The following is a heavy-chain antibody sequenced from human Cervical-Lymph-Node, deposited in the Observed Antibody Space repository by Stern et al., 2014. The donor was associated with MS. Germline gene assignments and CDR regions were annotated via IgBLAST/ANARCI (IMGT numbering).Heavy chain of an antibody. CDR2: AFPGATDT. J-gene: IGHJ4*02. V-gene: IGHV5-51*01. Sequence: EVQLVQSGAEVKKPGESLWISCKGSGYTFTNYWIGWVRQMPRKGLEWMGIAFPGATDTRYSPSFEGQVTVTADKSITTAYLQWSSLKASATAMYYCVRHLGRDGYYIDSWGQGTLVTVSS. CDR1: GYTFTNYW. CDR3: VRHLGRDGYYIDS. D-gene: IGHD5-24*01.